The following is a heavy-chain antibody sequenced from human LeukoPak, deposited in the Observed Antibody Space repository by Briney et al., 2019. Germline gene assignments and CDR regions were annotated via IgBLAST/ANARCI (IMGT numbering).Heavy chain of an antibody. Sequence: PSQTLSLTCTVSGGSISSGGYYWSWIRQPPGKGLEWIGYIYHSGSTYYNPSLKSRVTISVDRSKNQFSLKLSSVTAADTAVYYCARFRGYSSSWFLLGYYFDYWGQGTLVTVSS. CDR3: ARFRGYSSSWFLLGYYFDY. CDR1: GGSISSGGYY. J-gene: IGHJ4*02. D-gene: IGHD6-13*01. CDR2: IYHSGST. V-gene: IGHV4-30-2*01.